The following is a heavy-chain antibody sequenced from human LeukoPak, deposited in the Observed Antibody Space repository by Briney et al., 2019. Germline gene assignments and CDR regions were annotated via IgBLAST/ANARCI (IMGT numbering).Heavy chain of an antibody. J-gene: IGHJ4*02. CDR1: GGSISSYY. Sequence: SETLSLTCTISGGSISSYYWSWIRQPPGKGLEWIGYIYYSGSTYYNPSLKSRVTISVDTSKDQFSLKLSSVTAADTAVYYCARDLGARSWPYYFDYWGQGTLVTVSS. V-gene: IGHV4-30-4*01. CDR2: IYYSGST. D-gene: IGHD1-26*01. CDR3: ARDLGARSWPYYFDY.